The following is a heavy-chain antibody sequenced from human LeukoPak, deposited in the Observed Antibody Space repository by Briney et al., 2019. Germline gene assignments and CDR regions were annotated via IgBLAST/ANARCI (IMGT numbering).Heavy chain of an antibody. V-gene: IGHV1-8*01. CDR3: ARAPMIQYYHWFDP. J-gene: IGHJ5*02. D-gene: IGHD3-22*01. CDR1: GYTFTSYD. Sequence: GASVKVSCKASGYTFTSYDINWVRQATGQGLEWMGWMNPNSGNTGYAQKFQGRVTMTRNTSISTAYMELSSLRSEDTAVYYCARAPMIQYYHWFDPWGQGTLVTVSS. CDR2: MNPNSGNT.